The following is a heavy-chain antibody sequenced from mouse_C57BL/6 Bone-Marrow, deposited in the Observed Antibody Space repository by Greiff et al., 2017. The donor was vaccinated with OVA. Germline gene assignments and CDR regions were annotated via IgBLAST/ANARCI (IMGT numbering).Heavy chain of an antibody. CDR2: IWSDGST. CDR3: AREDSSGYDYAMDD. CDR1: GFSLTSYG. Sequence: QVQLKESGPGLVAPSQSLSITCTVSGFSLTSYGVHWVRQPPGKGLVWLVVIWSDGSTTYNSALKSRLSISKDNSTSQVFLKMNSLQTDDTAMYYCAREDSSGYDYAMDDWGQGTSVTVSS. J-gene: IGHJ4*01. V-gene: IGHV2-6*03. D-gene: IGHD3-2*02.